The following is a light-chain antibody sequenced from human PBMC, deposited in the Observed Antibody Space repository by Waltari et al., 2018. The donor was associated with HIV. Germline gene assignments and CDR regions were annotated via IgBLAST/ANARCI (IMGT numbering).Light chain of an antibody. V-gene: IGLV2-14*01. CDR2: EVD. J-gene: IGLJ3*02. Sequence: SALTQPASVSGFPGQSITISCTGADSDFGFYNFVSLYQQHPGKVPKVILYEVDRRASGVSDRFSGSKSGNTASLTISGLQTDDEADYYCASYTANHTVMFGGGTKVTVL. CDR1: DSDFGFYNF. CDR3: ASYTANHTVM.